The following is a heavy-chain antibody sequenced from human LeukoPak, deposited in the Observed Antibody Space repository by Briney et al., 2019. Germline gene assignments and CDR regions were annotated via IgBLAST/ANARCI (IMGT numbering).Heavy chain of an antibody. Sequence: SGPTLVNPTQTLTLTCTFSGFSLSTSGVGVGWIRQPPGKALEWLALIYWDDDKRYSPSLKSRLTITKDTSKNQVVLTMTNMDPVDTATYYCAHRRPPEDWLPERDAFDIWGQGTMVTVSS. D-gene: IGHD3/OR15-3a*01. V-gene: IGHV2-5*02. J-gene: IGHJ3*02. CDR2: IYWDDDK. CDR1: GFSLSTSGVG. CDR3: AHRRPPEDWLPERDAFDI.